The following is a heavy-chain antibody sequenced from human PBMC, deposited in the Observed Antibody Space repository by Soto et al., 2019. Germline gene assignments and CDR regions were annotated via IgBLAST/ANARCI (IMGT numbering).Heavy chain of an antibody. CDR2: IYYRWTT. J-gene: IGHJ5*02. V-gene: IGHV4-39*01. D-gene: IGHD5-18*01. CDR1: GGSIIDSSYY. CDR3: VRPDGYSRNGASGGSDWFDP. Sequence: PSETLSLTCSVSGGSIIDSSYYWCWVRQPPGKGLEWIGNIYYRWTTYYNPSLKSRLKLSVDTSKNEFSLTLTSVTAADTAVYYCVRPDGYSRNGASGGSDWFDPWGPGTLVTVPQ.